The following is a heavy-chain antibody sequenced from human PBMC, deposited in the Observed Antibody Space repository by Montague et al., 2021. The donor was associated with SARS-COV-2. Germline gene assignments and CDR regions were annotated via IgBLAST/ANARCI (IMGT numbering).Heavy chain of an antibody. CDR2: IYYSGST. CDR3: ARRVTGTTVHYYYYGMDV. Sequence: SETLSLTCTVSGGSISSSSYYWGWIRQPQGKGLEWIGSIYYSGSTYYNPYLKSRVTIYVDTSKNQFSLKLSSVTAADTAVYYCARRVTGTTVHYYYYGMDVWGQGTTVTVSS. J-gene: IGHJ6*02. D-gene: IGHD1-20*01. CDR1: GGSISSSSYY. V-gene: IGHV4-39*01.